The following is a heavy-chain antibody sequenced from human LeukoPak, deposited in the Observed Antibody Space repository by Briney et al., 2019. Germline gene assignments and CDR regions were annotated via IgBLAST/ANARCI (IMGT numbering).Heavy chain of an antibody. CDR2: INPNSGGT. D-gene: IGHD6-13*01. CDR3: ARDDYGNSSSWYLDYYYYMDV. V-gene: IGHV1-2*02. Sequence: ASVKVSCKASGYTFTGYYMHWVRQAPGQGLEWMGWINPNSGGTNYAQKFQGRVTMTRDTSISTAYMELSRLRSEDTAVYYCARDDYGNSSSWYLDYYYYMDVWGKGTTVTVSS. J-gene: IGHJ6*03. CDR1: GYTFTGYY.